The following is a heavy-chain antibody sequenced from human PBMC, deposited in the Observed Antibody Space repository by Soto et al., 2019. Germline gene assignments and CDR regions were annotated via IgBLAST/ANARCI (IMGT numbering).Heavy chain of an antibody. V-gene: IGHV3-23*01. CDR1: GFTFSNYA. Sequence: GGSLRLSCAASGFTFSNYAMSWVRQAPGKGLEWVSTISASGINIYYTDSVKGRFTISRDNSKNTLSLQMNSLTAEDTAVLYCANVAPIMADVGSFSCCGLDVWGQGTTVTVSS. J-gene: IGHJ6*02. CDR3: ANVAPIMADVGSFSCCGLDV. CDR2: ISASGINI. D-gene: IGHD2-15*01.